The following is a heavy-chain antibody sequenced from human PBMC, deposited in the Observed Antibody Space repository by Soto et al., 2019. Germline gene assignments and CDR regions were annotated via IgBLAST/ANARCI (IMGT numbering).Heavy chain of an antibody. Sequence: EVQLAESGGGLAQPGGSLRLSCAASGFTLSGYAMDWVRQAPGTGMEYVSGISSNGVGTYYANAVQGRFNTSRDNSKNTGYLPMCSQRTEVMAVYYCARRALPDSYYMDVWGKGTTVPVSS. CDR3: ARRALPDSYYMDV. CDR2: ISSNGVGT. CDR1: GFTLSGYA. J-gene: IGHJ6*03. V-gene: IGHV3-64*01.